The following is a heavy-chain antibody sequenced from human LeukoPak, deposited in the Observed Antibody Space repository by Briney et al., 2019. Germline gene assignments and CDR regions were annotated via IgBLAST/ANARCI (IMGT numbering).Heavy chain of an antibody. J-gene: IGHJ4*02. V-gene: IGHV1-8*02. Sequence: ASVKVSCKASGYTFTSYYMHWVRQATGQGLEWMGWMNPNSGNTGYAQKFQGRVTMTRNTSISTAYMELSSLRSEDTAVYYCARSDETYYYDSSGYYALDWGQGTLVTVSS. CDR3: ARSDETYYYDSSGYYALD. CDR1: GYTFTSYY. D-gene: IGHD3-22*01. CDR2: MNPNSGNT.